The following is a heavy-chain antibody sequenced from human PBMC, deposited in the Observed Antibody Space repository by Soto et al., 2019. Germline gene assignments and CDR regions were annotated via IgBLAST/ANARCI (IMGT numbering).Heavy chain of an antibody. D-gene: IGHD6-19*01. J-gene: IGHJ5*02. CDR2: ISTYSGET. V-gene: IGHV1-18*01. CDR3: ATIPRYSSGWYNWFDP. Sequence: ASVKVSCKASGYTFFTYDISWVRQAPGQGLEWMGWISTYSGETIYAQKFQGRVTMTEDTSTDTAYMELSSLRSEDTAVYYCATIPRYSSGWYNWFDPWGQGTLVTVSS. CDR1: GYTFFTYD.